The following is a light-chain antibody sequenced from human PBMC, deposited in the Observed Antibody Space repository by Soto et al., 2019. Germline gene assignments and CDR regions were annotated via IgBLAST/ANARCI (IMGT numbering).Light chain of an antibody. Sequence: AIGLTQSPASFSSSTGDRVTISCRASQSVSSYLAWYQQKPGKVPRLLIYDASILPSGIPSRFSGSGSGTDCTLTISSLESEDFATYYCQQDYNYPRTFGQGTKVEIK. CDR1: QSVSSY. V-gene: IGKV1-8*01. J-gene: IGKJ1*01. CDR2: DAS. CDR3: QQDYNYPRT.